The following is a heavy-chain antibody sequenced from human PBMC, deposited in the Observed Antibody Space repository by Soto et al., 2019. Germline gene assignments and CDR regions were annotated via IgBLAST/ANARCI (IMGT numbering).Heavy chain of an antibody. CDR3: ARERSGYDPFDY. CDR1: GGTFSSYA. J-gene: IGHJ4*02. CDR2: ISPIFGTA. D-gene: IGHD5-12*01. V-gene: IGHV1-69*01. Sequence: QVQLVQSGAEVKKPWSSVKVACKASGGTFSSYAISWVRQAPGQGLEWMGGISPIFGTANYAQKFQGRVTITADESTSPAYMELRSLRSEDTAVYYCARERSGYDPFDYWGQGTLVTVSS.